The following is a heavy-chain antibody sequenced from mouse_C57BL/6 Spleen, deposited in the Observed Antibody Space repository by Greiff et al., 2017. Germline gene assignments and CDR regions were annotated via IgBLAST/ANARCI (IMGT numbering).Heavy chain of an antibody. V-gene: IGHV1-59*01. CDR1: GYTFTSYW. CDR2: IDPSDSYT. J-gene: IGHJ2*01. CDR3: ARFYYGSSYDYFDY. D-gene: IGHD1-1*01. Sequence: QVQLQQPGAELVRPGTSVKLSCKASGYTFTSYWMHWVKQRPGQGLEWIGVIDPSDSYTNYNQKFKGKATLTVDTSSSTAYMQLSSLTSEDSAVDYCARFYYGSSYDYFDYWGQGTTLTVSS.